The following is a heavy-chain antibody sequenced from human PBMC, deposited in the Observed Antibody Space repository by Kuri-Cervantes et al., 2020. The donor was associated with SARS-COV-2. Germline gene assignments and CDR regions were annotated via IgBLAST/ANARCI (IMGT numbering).Heavy chain of an antibody. J-gene: IGHJ2*01. CDR1: GGSFSGYY. V-gene: IGHV4-34*01. D-gene: IGHD6-6*01. CDR3: ATRIAARPVGLEGYDWYFDL. Sequence: SQTLSLTCAVYGGSFSGYYWSWIRQPPGKGLEWIGEINHSGSTNYNPSLKSRVTISVDTSKNQFSLKLSSVTAADTAVYYCATRIAARPVGLEGYDWYFDLWGRGTLVTVSS. CDR2: INHSGST.